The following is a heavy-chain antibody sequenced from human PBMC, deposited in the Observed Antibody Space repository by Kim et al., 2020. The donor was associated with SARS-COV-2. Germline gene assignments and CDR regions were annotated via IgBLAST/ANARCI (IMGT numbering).Heavy chain of an antibody. D-gene: IGHD3-10*01. Sequence: SETLSLTCAVYGGSFSGYYWSWIRQPPGKGLEWIGEINHSGSTNYNPSLKSRVTISVDTSKNQFSLKLSSVTAADTAVYYCARGYRYYYGSGSWTPFDPWGQGTLVTVSS. J-gene: IGHJ5*02. CDR2: INHSGST. CDR1: GGSFSGYY. CDR3: ARGYRYYYGSGSWTPFDP. V-gene: IGHV4-34*01.